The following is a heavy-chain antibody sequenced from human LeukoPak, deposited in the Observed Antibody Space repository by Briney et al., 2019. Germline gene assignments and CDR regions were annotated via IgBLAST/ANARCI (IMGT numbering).Heavy chain of an antibody. Sequence: SETLSLTCTVSGGSISSGGYYWSWIRRHPGKGREWIVYIYYSGSTYYNPSLKSRVTISVDTSKNQFSLKLSSVTAADTAVYYCARTPHDILTGYYYFDYWGQGTLVTVSS. V-gene: IGHV4-31*03. CDR1: GGSISSGGYY. D-gene: IGHD3-9*01. CDR2: IYYSGST. J-gene: IGHJ4*02. CDR3: ARTPHDILTGYYYFDY.